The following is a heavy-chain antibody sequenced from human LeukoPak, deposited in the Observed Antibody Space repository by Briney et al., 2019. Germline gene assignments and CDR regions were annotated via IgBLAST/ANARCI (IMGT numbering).Heavy chain of an antibody. J-gene: IGHJ3*02. CDR1: GYSISSGYY. CDR2: IHHSGST. V-gene: IGHV4-38-2*02. Sequence: PSETLSLTCTVSGYSISSGYYWGWIRQPPGKGLEWIGSIHHSGSTNYNPSLKSRVTIPLDTSKNQFSLKLSSVTAADTAVYYCAKSNGYGLVDIWGQGTMVTVSS. CDR3: AKSNGYGLVDI. D-gene: IGHD3-10*01.